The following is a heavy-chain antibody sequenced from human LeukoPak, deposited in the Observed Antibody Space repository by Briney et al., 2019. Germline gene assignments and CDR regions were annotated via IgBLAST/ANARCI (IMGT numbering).Heavy chain of an antibody. CDR3: AKDITTWIQLWQRMDV. Sequence: PGGSLRLSCAASGFTFSSYGMHWVRQAPGKGLEWVAVISYDGSNKYYADSVKGRFTISRDNSKNTLYLQMNSLRAEDTAVYYCAKDITTWIQLWQRMDVWGQGTTVTVSS. CDR2: ISYDGSNK. D-gene: IGHD5-18*01. J-gene: IGHJ6*02. V-gene: IGHV3-30*18. CDR1: GFTFSSYG.